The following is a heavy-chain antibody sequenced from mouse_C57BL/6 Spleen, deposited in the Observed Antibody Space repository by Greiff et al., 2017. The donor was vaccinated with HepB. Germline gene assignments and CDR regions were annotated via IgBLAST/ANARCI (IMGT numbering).Heavy chain of an antibody. J-gene: IGHJ2*01. CDR2: INPYNGGT. CDR1: GYTFTDYY. Sequence: VQLQQSGPVLVKPGASVKMSCKASGYTFTDYYMNWVKQSHGKSLEWIGGINPYNGGTSYNQKFKGKATLTVDKSSSTAYMELNSLTSEDSAVYYCAREMAQAYYFDYWGQGTTLTVSS. D-gene: IGHD3-2*02. CDR3: AREMAQAYYFDY. V-gene: IGHV1-19*01.